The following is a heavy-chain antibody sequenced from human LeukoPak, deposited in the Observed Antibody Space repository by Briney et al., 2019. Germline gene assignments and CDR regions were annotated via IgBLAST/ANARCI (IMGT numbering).Heavy chain of an antibody. D-gene: IGHD3-3*01. J-gene: IGHJ5*02. Sequence: GGSLRLSCAASGFTFSDYYMSWIRQAPGKGLEWVSYISSSGSTLYYADSVKGRFTISRDNAKNSLYLQMNSLRAEDTAVYYCAREFTILKKNWFDPWGQGTLVTVSS. CDR3: AREFTILKKNWFDP. V-gene: IGHV3-11*01. CDR1: GFTFSDYY. CDR2: ISSSGSTL.